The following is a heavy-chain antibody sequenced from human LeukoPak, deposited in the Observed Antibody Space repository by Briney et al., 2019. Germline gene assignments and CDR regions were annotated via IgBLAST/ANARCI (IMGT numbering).Heavy chain of an antibody. J-gene: IGHJ4*02. CDR3: AREDYSGYEFDY. V-gene: IGHV3-33*01. D-gene: IGHD5-12*01. CDR1: GFSFSSYG. Sequence: PGRSLRLSCAASGFSFSSYGMHWVRQAPGKGLEWVAVIWYDGSNKYYADSLKGRFTISRDNSKNTLSLQMNSLRAEDTAVYYCAREDYSGYEFDYWGQGTLVTVSS. CDR2: IWYDGSNK.